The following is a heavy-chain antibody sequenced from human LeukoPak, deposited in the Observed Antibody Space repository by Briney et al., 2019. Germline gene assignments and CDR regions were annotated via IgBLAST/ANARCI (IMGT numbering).Heavy chain of an antibody. V-gene: IGHV3-53*01. J-gene: IGHJ3*02. CDR1: GFTVSNNY. CDR2: TYSVSST. D-gene: IGHD2-21*02. CDR3: VRKNRDFNAAFDI. Sequence: GGSLRLSCAASGFTVSNNYMSWVRQAPGKGLEWVSITYSVSSTNYADSVKGRFTISRDTSQNTLSLQMNSLRAEDTAVYYCVRKNRDFNAAFDIWGQETVVTVSS.